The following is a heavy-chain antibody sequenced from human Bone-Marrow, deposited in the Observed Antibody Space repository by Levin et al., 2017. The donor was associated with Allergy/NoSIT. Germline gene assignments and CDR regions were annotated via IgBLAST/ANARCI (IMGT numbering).Heavy chain of an antibody. Sequence: PGGSLRLSCAVSGFTFSDYGMHWVRQAPGKGLEWVASITKDGSKKYYLDSVKGRSTLSRDSSKNTVSLQMNSLTADDTAVYFCAMDHPESFFDPWGQGTLVIVSS. J-gene: IGHJ5*02. CDR1: GFTFSDYG. V-gene: IGHV3-30*03. CDR3: AMDHPESFFDP. CDR2: ITKDGSKK. D-gene: IGHD2-2*03.